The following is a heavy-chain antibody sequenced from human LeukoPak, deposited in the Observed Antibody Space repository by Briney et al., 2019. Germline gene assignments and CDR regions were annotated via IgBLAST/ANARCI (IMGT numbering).Heavy chain of an antibody. CDR1: GSSITSNYF. D-gene: IGHD1-1*01. CDR3: ARNVTAGFLDY. J-gene: IGHJ4*02. Sequence: SETLSPTCAVSGSSITSNYFWAWFRQPPGKGLEWIATIYHRWGIYFNPSLKSRVSISLDASNNQFFLKLASVTAADTAIYYCARNVTAGFLDYSGQGILITVSS. CDR2: IYHRWGI. V-gene: IGHV4-38-2*01.